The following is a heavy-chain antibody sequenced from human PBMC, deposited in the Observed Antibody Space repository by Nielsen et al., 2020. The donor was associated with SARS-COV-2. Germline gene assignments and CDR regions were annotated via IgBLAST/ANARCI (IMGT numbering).Heavy chain of an antibody. CDR3: ARTSIEYSSSATLIDY. D-gene: IGHD6-6*01. CDR1: GGSFSGYY. J-gene: IGHJ4*02. V-gene: IGHV4-59*01. Sequence: SETLSLTCAVYGGSFSGYYWSWIRQPPGKGLEWIGYIYYSGSTNYNPSLKSRVTISVDTSKNQFSLKLSSVTAADTAVYYCARTSIEYSSSATLIDYWGQGTLVTVSS. CDR2: IYYSGST.